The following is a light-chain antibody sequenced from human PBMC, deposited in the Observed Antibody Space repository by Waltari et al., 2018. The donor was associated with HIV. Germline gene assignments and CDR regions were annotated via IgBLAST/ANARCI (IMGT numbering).Light chain of an antibody. CDR2: AAS. CDR1: QSINNL. Sequence: DIQMTQSPPSLSASVGDRVTITCRGSQSINNLLSWQQQKPRKAPRLLICAASSLQSGVPSRISGSGSAADSPLTISRLQPEDFATYYCLQSYIRPRTFGLGTKVEIK. V-gene: IGKV1-39*01. CDR3: LQSYIRPRT. J-gene: IGKJ1*01.